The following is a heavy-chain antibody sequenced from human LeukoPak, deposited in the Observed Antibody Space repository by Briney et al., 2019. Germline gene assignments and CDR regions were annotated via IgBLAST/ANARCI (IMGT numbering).Heavy chain of an antibody. CDR2: INSNSGGT. CDR3: ARAGWGYCSGGSCHGDLGDY. V-gene: IGHV1-2*02. Sequence: GASVKVSCKASGYTFTGYYMHWVRQAPGQGLEWMGWINSNSGGTNYAQKFQGRVTMTRNTSISTAYMELSRLRSDDRAVYYCARAGWGYCSGGSCHGDLGDYWGQGTLVTVSS. D-gene: IGHD2-15*01. CDR1: GYTFTGYY. J-gene: IGHJ4*02.